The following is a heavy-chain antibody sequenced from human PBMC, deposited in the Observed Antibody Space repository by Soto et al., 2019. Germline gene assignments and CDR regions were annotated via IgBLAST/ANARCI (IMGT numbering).Heavy chain of an antibody. CDR3: ATSALELGLEFDY. J-gene: IGHJ4*02. Sequence: EVQLLESGGGFVQPGGSLRLSCAASGFTFSSYAMSWVRQAPGKGLERVSAISGSGGSTYYADSVKGRFTISRDNSKNTLYLQMNSLRAEDTAVYYCATSALELGLEFDYWGQGTLVTVPS. CDR1: GFTFSSYA. V-gene: IGHV3-23*01. D-gene: IGHD1-7*01. CDR2: ISGSGGST.